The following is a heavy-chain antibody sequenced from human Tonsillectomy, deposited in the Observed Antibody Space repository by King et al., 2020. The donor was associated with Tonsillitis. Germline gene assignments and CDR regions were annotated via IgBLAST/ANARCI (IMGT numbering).Heavy chain of an antibody. V-gene: IGHV3-72*01. Sequence: VQLVESGGGLVQPGGSLRLSCAVSGFTFSNHFMDWVRQAPGKGLEWVGRSRNKLNSYTTEYAASVKGKFTILRDDSKNSLYLQLNSLTTEDMGVYYCASVGMYSGSYAYDYWGQGTLVTVSS. CDR3: ASVGMYSGSYAYDY. D-gene: IGHD1-26*01. CDR2: SRNKLNSYTT. J-gene: IGHJ4*02. CDR1: GFTFSNHF.